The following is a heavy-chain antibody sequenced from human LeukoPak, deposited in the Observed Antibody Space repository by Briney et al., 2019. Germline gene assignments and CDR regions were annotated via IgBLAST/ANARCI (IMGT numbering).Heavy chain of an antibody. CDR1: GYTFTSYY. J-gene: IGHJ6*02. D-gene: IGHD3-3*01. V-gene: IGHV1-2*06. CDR2: INPNSGGT. CDR3: ARTAPLYDFWSGYQLYYYYGMDV. Sequence: ASVKVSCKASGYTFTSYYMHWVRQAPGQGLEWMGRINPNSGGTNYAQKFQGRVTMTRDTSISTAYMELSRLRSDDTAVYYCARTAPLYDFWSGYQLYYYYGMDVWGQGTTVTVSS.